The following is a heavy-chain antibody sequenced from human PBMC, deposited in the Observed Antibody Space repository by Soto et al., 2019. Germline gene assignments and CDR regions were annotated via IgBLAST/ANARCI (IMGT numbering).Heavy chain of an antibody. CDR1: GDSVSSNSAA. J-gene: IGHJ6*02. V-gene: IGHV6-1*01. CDR2: TYYRSKWYN. Sequence: SQTLSLTCAISGDSVSSNSAAWNWIRQSPSRGLEWLGRTYYRSKWYNDYAVSVKSRITINPDTSKNQFSLQLNSVTPEDTAVYYCARDLGILTGYSLYYHYGMDVWGQGTTVTVSS. CDR3: ARDLGILTGYSLYYHYGMDV. D-gene: IGHD3-9*01.